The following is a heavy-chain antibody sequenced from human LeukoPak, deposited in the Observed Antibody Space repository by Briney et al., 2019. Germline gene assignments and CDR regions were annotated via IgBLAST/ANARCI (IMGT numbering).Heavy chain of an antibody. Sequence: GGSLRLTCAASGFTFSSCGMHWVRQAPGKGLEWVAFIRYDGSNKYYADSVKGRFTISRDNSKNTLYLQMNSLRAEDTAVYYCAKVYYYDSSGYYLDYYFDYWGQGTLVTVSS. CDR2: IRYDGSNK. D-gene: IGHD3-22*01. V-gene: IGHV3-30*02. CDR1: GFTFSSCG. CDR3: AKVYYYDSSGYYLDYYFDY. J-gene: IGHJ4*02.